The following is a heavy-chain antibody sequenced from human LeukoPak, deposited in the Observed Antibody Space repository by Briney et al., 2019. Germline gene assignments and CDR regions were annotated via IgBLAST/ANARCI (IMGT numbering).Heavy chain of an antibody. CDR3: ARGRFLNAFDI. CDR1: GVSICSYC. J-gene: IGHJ3*02. CDR2: IYHSGST. Sequence: SETLSLTCTVSGVSICSYCWSWIRQPPGKGLEWIGYIYHSGSTKYKPSLKSRVTISVDTSKNQFSLKLSSVTAADTAVYYCARGRFLNAFDIWGQGTMVTLYS. D-gene: IGHD3-3*01. V-gene: IGHV4-59*01.